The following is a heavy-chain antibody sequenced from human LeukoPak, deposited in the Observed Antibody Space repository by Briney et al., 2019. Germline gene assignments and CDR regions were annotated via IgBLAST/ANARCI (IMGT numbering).Heavy chain of an antibody. Sequence: PSETLSLTCTVSGVSISSSNSYWGWIRQPPGKGLEWIGSIYYSGNTYYNASLKSRVTISVDTSKNQFSLRLSSVTAADTAVYYCARRARFPPLPGIAAAGTLDYWGQGTLVTVSS. V-gene: IGHV4-39*07. CDR2: IYYSGNT. CDR1: GVSISSSNSY. J-gene: IGHJ4*02. D-gene: IGHD6-13*01. CDR3: ARRARFPPLPGIAAAGTLDY.